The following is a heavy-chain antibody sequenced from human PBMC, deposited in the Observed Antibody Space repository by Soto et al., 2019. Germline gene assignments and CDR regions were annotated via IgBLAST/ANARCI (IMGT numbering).Heavy chain of an antibody. CDR2: ITDTGGDA. J-gene: IGHJ4*02. CDR3: ARGSTDSYPGSRIFDF. CDR1: GLTFGSRA. D-gene: IGHD3-10*01. V-gene: IGHV3-23*01. Sequence: GGSLRLSCVASGLTFGSRAMTWVHQAPGEGLQWVSTITDTGGDAKYADSVRGRFVISRDNSKKTLYLQMTSLTAEDSAMYYCARGSTDSYPGSRIFDFWGRGTLVTVYS.